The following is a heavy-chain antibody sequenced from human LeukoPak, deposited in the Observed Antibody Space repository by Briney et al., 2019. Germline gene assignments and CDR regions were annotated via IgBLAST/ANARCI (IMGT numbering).Heavy chain of an antibody. J-gene: IGHJ4*02. Sequence: ASVKVSCKASGYTFTGYYIHWVRQAPGQGLEWMGWINPNSGGTNYAQKFQGRVTMTRDTSISTAYMDLSSLRSDDTAVYYCARGSIVGATFDYFDYWGQGTLVTVSS. D-gene: IGHD1-26*01. CDR1: GYTFTGYY. CDR3: ARGSIVGATFDYFDY. V-gene: IGHV1-2*02. CDR2: INPNSGGT.